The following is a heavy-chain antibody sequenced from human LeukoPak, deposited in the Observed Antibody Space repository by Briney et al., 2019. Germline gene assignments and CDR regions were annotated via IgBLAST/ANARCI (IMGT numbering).Heavy chain of an antibody. D-gene: IGHD2-15*01. Sequence: GVSLRLSCAASVYTFSTYAMSWVRQTPGKGLEWVAAISGDNPGTYHANSVKGRFTISRDNSKNTLHLQMSGLRAEDTARYYCAKAPVGHCSGAFCYHFDSWGQGTLVTVSS. CDR2: ISGDNPGT. CDR1: VYTFSTYA. CDR3: AKAPVGHCSGAFCYHFDS. J-gene: IGHJ4*02. V-gene: IGHV3-23*01.